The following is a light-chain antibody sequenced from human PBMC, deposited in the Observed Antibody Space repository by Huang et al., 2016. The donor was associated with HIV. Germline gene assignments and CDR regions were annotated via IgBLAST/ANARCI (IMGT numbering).Light chain of an antibody. CDR3: QQYNNWPRT. J-gene: IGKJ1*01. Sequence: EIVMPQSPATLSVSPVATATLSCRASQSVSNNLAWYQQKPGQAPRRLSDGASTMATGMPARFSGSGSGTEFTLTISSLHSEDFAVYYCQQYNNWPRTFGQGTKVEIK. V-gene: IGKV3-15*01. CDR2: GAS. CDR1: QSVSNN.